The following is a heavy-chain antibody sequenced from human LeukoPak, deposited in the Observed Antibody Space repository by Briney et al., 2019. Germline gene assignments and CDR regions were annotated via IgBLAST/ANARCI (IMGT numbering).Heavy chain of an antibody. CDR1: GFTFDNYA. CDR3: AKDLDDILSGYWGMDV. D-gene: IGHD3-9*01. J-gene: IGHJ6*02. CDR2: ISGTGPRI. Sequence: GGSLRLSCAASGFTFDNYAMNWVRQAPGKGLEWVSTISGTGPRIYYADSVKGRFIISRDNSKNTFYLQMNSLRAEDTALYHCAKDLDDILSGYWGMDVWGQGTTVIVSS. V-gene: IGHV3-23*01.